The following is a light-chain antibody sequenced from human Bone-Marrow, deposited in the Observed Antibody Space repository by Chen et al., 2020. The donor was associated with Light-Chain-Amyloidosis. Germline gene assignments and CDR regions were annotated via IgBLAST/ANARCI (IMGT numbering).Light chain of an antibody. J-gene: IGLJ2*01. V-gene: IGLV3-25*03. CDR3: QSADSSGTYEVI. CDR1: DLPTKY. Sequence: SYELTQPPSVSVSPGQTARITCSGDDLPTKYAYWYQQKPGQAPALVIHRDTERPSGISERFSGSSSGTTATLTISGVQADDEADYHCQSADSSGTYEVIFGGGTKLTVL. CDR2: RDT.